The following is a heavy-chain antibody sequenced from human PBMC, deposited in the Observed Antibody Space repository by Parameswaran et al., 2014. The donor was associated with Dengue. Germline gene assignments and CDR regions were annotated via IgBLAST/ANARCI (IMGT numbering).Heavy chain of an antibody. J-gene: IGHJ5*02. Sequence: WIRQPPGKGLEWIGYIYYSGNTKFNPSLKSRVTISVDTSKNLFSLKLSSVTAADTAVYYCARHGAVAGPNWFDPWGQGTLVTVSS. D-gene: IGHD6-19*01. CDR3: ARHGAVAGPNWFDP. V-gene: IGHV4-59*08. CDR2: IYYSGNT.